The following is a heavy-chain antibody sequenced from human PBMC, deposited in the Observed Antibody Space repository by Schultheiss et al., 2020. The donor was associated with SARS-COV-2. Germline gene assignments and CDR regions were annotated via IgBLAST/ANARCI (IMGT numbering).Heavy chain of an antibody. J-gene: IGHJ4*02. CDR2: IKQDGSEK. Sequence: GGSLRLSCAASGFTFSSYWMSWVRQAPGKGLEWVANIKQDGSEKYYVDSVKGRFTISRDNAKNSLYLQMNSLRAEDTAVYYCARETDILTGYFDYWGQGTLVTVSS. CDR3: ARETDILTGYFDY. CDR1: GFTFSSYW. D-gene: IGHD3-9*01. V-gene: IGHV3-7*01.